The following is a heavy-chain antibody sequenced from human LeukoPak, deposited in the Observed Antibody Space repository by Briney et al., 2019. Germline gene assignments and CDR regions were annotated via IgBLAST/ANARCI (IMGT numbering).Heavy chain of an antibody. D-gene: IGHD3-22*01. V-gene: IGHV4-59*01. Sequence: SETLSLTCTVSGGSISSYYWSWIRQPPGKGLEWIGYIYYSGSTKFNPSLKSRVTISVDTSKNQFSLKLSSVTAADTAVYYCARGGGVTYYDSTGYLWYFDYWGQGTLVTVSS. J-gene: IGHJ4*02. CDR3: ARGGGVTYYDSTGYLWYFDY. CDR1: GGSISSYY. CDR2: IYYSGST.